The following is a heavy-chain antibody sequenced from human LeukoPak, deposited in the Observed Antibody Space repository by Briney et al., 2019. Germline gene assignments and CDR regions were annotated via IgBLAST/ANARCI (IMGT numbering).Heavy chain of an antibody. CDR2: IYTSGST. D-gene: IGHD3-10*01. Sequence: PSEALSLTCAVSGGSISSSNWWSWVRQPPGKGLEWIGRIYTSGSTNYNPSLKSRVTISVDASKNQFSLKLSSVTAADTAVYYCASYYYGSGSYFGWFDPWGQGTLVTVSS. V-gene: IGHV4-4*02. J-gene: IGHJ5*02. CDR3: ASYYYGSGSYFGWFDP. CDR1: GGSISSSNW.